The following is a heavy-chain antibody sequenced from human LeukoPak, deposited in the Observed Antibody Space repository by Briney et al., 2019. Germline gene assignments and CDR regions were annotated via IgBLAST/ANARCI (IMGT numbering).Heavy chain of an antibody. CDR1: GFTFSSYA. J-gene: IGHJ5*02. Sequence: GGSLRLSCAASGFTFSSYAMSWVRQAPGKGLEWVSAISGSGGSTYYGDSVKGRFTISRDNSKNTLYLQMNSLRAEDTAAYYCASLDVVVTASGRFDPWGQGTLVTVSS. V-gene: IGHV3-23*01. D-gene: IGHD2-21*02. CDR3: ASLDVVVTASGRFDP. CDR2: ISGSGGST.